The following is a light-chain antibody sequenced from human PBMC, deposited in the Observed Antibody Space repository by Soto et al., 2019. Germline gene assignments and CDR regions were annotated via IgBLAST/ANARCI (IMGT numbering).Light chain of an antibody. CDR2: GAS. V-gene: IGKV1-6*01. CDR1: QGIRNA. Sequence: AIQMTQSPSSLSASVGDRVTITCRASQGIRNALGWYQQKPGKAPKLLISGASSLQSGVPSRFSGSGSATDVTLTIISLQHEDFATYYCLQDYHYPWTFGQGTKVEI. CDR3: LQDYHYPWT. J-gene: IGKJ1*01.